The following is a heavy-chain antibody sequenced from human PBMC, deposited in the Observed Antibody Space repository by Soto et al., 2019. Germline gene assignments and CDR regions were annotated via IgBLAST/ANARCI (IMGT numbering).Heavy chain of an antibody. CDR2: INPSGGST. CDR3: ARVRYDSSGYSESYYYYYGMDV. V-gene: IGHV1-46*01. D-gene: IGHD3-22*01. Sequence: ASVKVSCKASGYTFTSYYMHWVRRAPGQGLEWMGIINPSGGSTSYAQKFQGRVTMTRDTSTSTVYMELSSLRSEDTAVYYCARVRYDSSGYSESYYYYYGMDVWGQGTTVTVSS. CDR1: GYTFTSYY. J-gene: IGHJ6*02.